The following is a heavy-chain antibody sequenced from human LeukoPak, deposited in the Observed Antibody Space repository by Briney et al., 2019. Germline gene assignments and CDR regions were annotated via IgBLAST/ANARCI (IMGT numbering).Heavy chain of an antibody. V-gene: IGHV3-23*01. Sequence: PGGSLRLSCAASGFTFSSYAMSWVRQAPGKGLEWVSAISGSGGSTYYADSVKGRFTISRDNSKNTLYLQMNSLRAEDTAVYYCAKDGEYYYGSGSFFWFDPWGQGTLVTVSS. CDR3: AKDGEYYYGSGSFFWFDP. CDR1: GFTFSSYA. J-gene: IGHJ5*02. CDR2: ISGSGGST. D-gene: IGHD3-10*01.